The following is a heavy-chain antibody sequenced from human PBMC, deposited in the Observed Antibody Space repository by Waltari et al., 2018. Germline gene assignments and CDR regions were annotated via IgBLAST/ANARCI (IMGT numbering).Heavy chain of an antibody. D-gene: IGHD3-3*01. CDR3: ARGGPAIFGVLITKRFDY. J-gene: IGHJ4*02. CDR1: GYTCTDYY. V-gene: IGHV1-2*06. Sequence: QVQLVQSGAEVKKHGASLKVSCKASGYTCTDYYMHGVRQAPGQGLEWMGRINPNSGGTNYTQKFQGRVTMTRDTSISTAYMELSRLRSDDTAVYYCARGGPAIFGVLITKRFDYWGQGTLVTVSS. CDR2: INPNSGGT.